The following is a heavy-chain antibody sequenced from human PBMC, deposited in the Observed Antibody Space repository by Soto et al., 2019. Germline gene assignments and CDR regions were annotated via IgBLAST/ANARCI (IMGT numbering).Heavy chain of an antibody. CDR2: IWYDGSNK. CDR1: GFTFSSYG. D-gene: IGHD3-10*01. J-gene: IGHJ4*02. CDR3: APEGEAHDY. Sequence: QVQLVESGGGVVQPGRSLRLSCAASGFTFSSYGMHWVRQAPGKGLEWVAVIWYDGSNKYYADSVKGRFTISRDNSKNTLYLQMNSPRAEDTAVYYCAPEGEAHDYWGQGTLVTVSS. V-gene: IGHV3-33*01.